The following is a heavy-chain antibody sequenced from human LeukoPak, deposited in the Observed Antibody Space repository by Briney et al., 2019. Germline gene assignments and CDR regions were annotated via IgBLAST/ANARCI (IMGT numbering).Heavy chain of an antibody. CDR1: GFTFRNYW. D-gene: IGHD6-13*01. V-gene: IGHV3-7*01. CDR2: IKQDGSEK. CDR3: AKDAPQRQLATYYFDY. Sequence: GGSLRLSCAASGFTFRNYWMSWVRQAPGKGLEWVATIKQDGSEKYYGDSVKGRFTISRDNAKNSVYLQMNSLRAEDTALYYCAKDAPQRQLATYYFDYWGQGTLVTVSS. J-gene: IGHJ4*02.